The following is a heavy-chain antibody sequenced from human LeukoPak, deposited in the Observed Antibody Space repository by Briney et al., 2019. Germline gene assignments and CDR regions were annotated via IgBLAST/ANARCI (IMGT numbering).Heavy chain of an antibody. Sequence: SVKVSCKASGGTFSSYAISWVRQAPGQGLEWMGGIIPIFGTANYAQKFQGRVTITADESTSTAYMELSSLRSEDTAVYYCATGPLYSIEVDYWGQGTLVTVSS. CDR1: GGTFSSYA. CDR3: ATGPLYSIEVDY. V-gene: IGHV1-69*13. J-gene: IGHJ4*02. D-gene: IGHD6-13*01. CDR2: IIPIFGTA.